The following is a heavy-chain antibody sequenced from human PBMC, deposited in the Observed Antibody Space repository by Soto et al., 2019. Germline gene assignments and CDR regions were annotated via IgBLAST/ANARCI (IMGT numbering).Heavy chain of an antibody. J-gene: IGHJ3*02. V-gene: IGHV3-15*01. Sequence: GGSLRLSCAASGFTFSNASMSWVRLAPGKGLEWVGRIKSKTDGGTRDYAAPVKGRFTISRDDSKNTLYLQMNSLKTEDTAVYYCTTKGSYDYVWGSYRYTHDAFDIWGQGTMVTVSS. CDR1: GFTFSNAS. CDR2: IKSKTDGGTR. CDR3: TTKGSYDYVWGSYRYTHDAFDI. D-gene: IGHD3-16*02.